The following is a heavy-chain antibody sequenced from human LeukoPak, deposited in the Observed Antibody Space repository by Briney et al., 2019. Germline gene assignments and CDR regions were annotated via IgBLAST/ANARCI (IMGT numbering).Heavy chain of an antibody. CDR2: ITPIFGTA. CDR1: GGTFSSYA. Sequence: SVKVSCKASGGTFSSYAISWVRQAPGQGLEWMGGITPIFGTANYAQKFQGRVTITADESTSTAYMELSSLRSEDTAVYYCTRWEWESYYYYGMDVWGQGTTVTVSS. J-gene: IGHJ6*02. CDR3: TRWEWESYYYYGMDV. V-gene: IGHV1-69*13. D-gene: IGHD1-26*01.